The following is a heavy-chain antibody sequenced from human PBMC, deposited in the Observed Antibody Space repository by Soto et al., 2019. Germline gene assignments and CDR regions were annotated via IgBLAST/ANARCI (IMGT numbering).Heavy chain of an antibody. V-gene: IGHV4-61*08. CDR2: IYSSGSA. CDR1: GDSVSSGGYY. CDR3: ARGFSSVSMDA. Sequence: SETLSLTCTVSGDSVSSGGYYWSWIRQPPGKGLEWIGYIYSSGSANYNPSLKSRVTISRDTSKNQISLKVASVSAADTAGYYCARGFSSVSMDAWGQGTTVTVSS. J-gene: IGHJ6*02. D-gene: IGHD6-19*01.